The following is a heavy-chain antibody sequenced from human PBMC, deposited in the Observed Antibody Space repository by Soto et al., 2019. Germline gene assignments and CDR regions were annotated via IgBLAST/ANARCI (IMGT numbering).Heavy chain of an antibody. Sequence: QVQLVQSGAEVKKPGSSVKVSCKASGGTFSSYAISWVRQAPGQGLEWMGGIIPLSETTNYAQRFQGRVTLTADESKSTAYMELSSLRSEDTAVYYCARSQGSSTSLEIYYYYYYGMDVWGQGTTVTVSS. CDR1: GGTFSSYA. J-gene: IGHJ6*02. CDR3: ARSQGSSTSLEIYYYYYYGMDV. CDR2: IIPLSETT. D-gene: IGHD2-2*01. V-gene: IGHV1-69*01.